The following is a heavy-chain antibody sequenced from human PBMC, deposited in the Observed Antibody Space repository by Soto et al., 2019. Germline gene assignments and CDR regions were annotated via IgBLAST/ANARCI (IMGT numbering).Heavy chain of an antibody. D-gene: IGHD5-12*01. CDR1: GGSISIYY. Sequence: SETLSLTCTVSGGSISIYYWSWIRQPPGKGLEWIGYIYYSGSTNYNPSLKSRVTISVDTSKNQFSLKLSSVTAADTAVYYCARDYDGDDAFDIWGQGTMVTVSS. CDR3: ARDYDGDDAFDI. V-gene: IGHV4-59*01. J-gene: IGHJ3*02. CDR2: IYYSGST.